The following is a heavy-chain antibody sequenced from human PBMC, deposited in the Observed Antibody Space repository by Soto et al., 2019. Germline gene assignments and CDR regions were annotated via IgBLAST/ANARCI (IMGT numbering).Heavy chain of an antibody. Sequence: PGESLEICCKGSGYTFTNYSIGGVRQMPGKGPEWMGIIYPGDSDTKLNPSFQGQVTISADKSITTTYLQWSSLKASDTAIYYCAASIFYYGMDVWGQGTTVTVSS. CDR3: AASIFYYGMDV. CDR2: IYPGDSDT. J-gene: IGHJ6*02. CDR1: GYTFTNYS. V-gene: IGHV5-51*01.